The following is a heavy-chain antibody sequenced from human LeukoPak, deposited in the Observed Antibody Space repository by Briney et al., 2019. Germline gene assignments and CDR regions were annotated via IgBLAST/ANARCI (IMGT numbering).Heavy chain of an antibody. CDR3: ARDDRGSGSYYKSFYY. Sequence: PSETLSLTCTVSGGSISSGGYYWSWIRQYPGKGLEWIGYIYYSGSTYYNPSLKSRVTISVDTSKNQFSLKLSSVTAADTAVYYCARDDRGSGSYYKSFYYWGQGTLVTVSS. V-gene: IGHV4-31*03. CDR2: IYYSGST. D-gene: IGHD3-10*01. J-gene: IGHJ4*02. CDR1: GGSISSGGYY.